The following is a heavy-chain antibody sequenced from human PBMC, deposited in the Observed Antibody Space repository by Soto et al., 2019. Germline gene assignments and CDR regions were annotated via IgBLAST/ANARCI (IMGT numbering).Heavy chain of an antibody. CDR1: VVSISSRSYY. D-gene: IGHD3-16*01. CDR3: ARQMIMAGPQR. V-gene: IGHV4-39*01. CDR2: MYYSGST. J-gene: IGHJ4*02. Sequence: PSETLSLTCTFSVVSISSRSYYCGWIRQPPWKGLEWIGCMYYSGSTFYNPSLKSRVTVSADTSKNQFSLKLNSVAAADTAVYYCARQMIMAGPQRWGQGTLVNVS.